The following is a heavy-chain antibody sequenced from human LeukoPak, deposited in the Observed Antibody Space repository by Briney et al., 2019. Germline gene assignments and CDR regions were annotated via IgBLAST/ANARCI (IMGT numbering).Heavy chain of an antibody. CDR2: IYYSGST. Sequence: PSETLSLTCTVSGGSISSYYWSWIRQPPGKGLEWIGSIYYSGSTYYNPSLKSRVTISVDTPKNQFSLKLSSVTAADTAVYYCARDWVAVAGTFDYWGQGTLVTVSS. CDR1: GGSISSYY. V-gene: IGHV4-39*07. D-gene: IGHD6-19*01. CDR3: ARDWVAVAGTFDY. J-gene: IGHJ4*02.